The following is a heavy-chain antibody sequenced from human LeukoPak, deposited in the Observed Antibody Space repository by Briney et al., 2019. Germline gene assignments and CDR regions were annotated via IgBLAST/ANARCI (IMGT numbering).Heavy chain of an antibody. CDR2: INPNSGGT. D-gene: IGHD6-13*01. Sequence: APVKVSCKASGYTFSGYYTHWVRQAPGQGLEWMGWINPNSGGTNYAQKFQGRVTMTRDTSISTAYMELSRLRSDDTAVYYCARGYPLSTTAAGTYFQHWGQGTLVTVSS. CDR3: ARGYPLSTTAAGTYFQH. CDR1: GYTFSGYY. J-gene: IGHJ1*01. V-gene: IGHV1-2*02.